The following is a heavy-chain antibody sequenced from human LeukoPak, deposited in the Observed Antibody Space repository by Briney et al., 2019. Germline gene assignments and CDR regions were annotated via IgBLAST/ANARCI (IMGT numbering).Heavy chain of an antibody. CDR1: GYSISSGYY. Sequence: KPSETLSLTCAVSGYSISSGYYWGWIRQPPGKGLEWIGSIYHSGSTYYNPSLKSRVTISVDTSKNQFSLKLSSVTAADTAVYYRARDGYSYGPDFDYWGQGTLVTVSS. V-gene: IGHV4-38-2*02. J-gene: IGHJ4*02. CDR2: IYHSGST. D-gene: IGHD5-18*01. CDR3: ARDGYSYGPDFDY.